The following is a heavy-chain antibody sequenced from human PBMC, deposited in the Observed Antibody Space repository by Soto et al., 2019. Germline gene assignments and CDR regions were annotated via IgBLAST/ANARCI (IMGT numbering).Heavy chain of an antibody. D-gene: IGHD6-19*01. CDR1: GFTFSSYA. V-gene: IGHV3-23*01. CDR2: ISGSGGST. Sequence: EVQLLESGGGLVQPGGSLRLSCAASGFTFSSYAMSWVRQAPGKGLEWVSAISGSGGSTYYADSVKGRFTISRDNSKNTVVLQLNRLGAEDTAVYFLAKGYSSGWYVGGWFDPWGQGTLVTVSS. J-gene: IGHJ5*02. CDR3: AKGYSSGWYVGGWFDP.